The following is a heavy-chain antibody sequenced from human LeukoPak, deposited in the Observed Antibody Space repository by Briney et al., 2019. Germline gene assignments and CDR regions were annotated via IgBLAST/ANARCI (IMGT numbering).Heavy chain of an antibody. CDR3: ARTYSKYFDL. Sequence: PSETLSLTRTLSVGSISSYYWSWIRQPPGKGLEWIGYIYYSGSTNYNPSLKSRVTISVDTSKNQFSLKLSSVTAADTAVYYCARTYSKYFDLWGRGTLVTVSS. J-gene: IGHJ2*01. CDR1: VGSISSYY. V-gene: IGHV4-59*08. D-gene: IGHD2-15*01. CDR2: IYYSGST.